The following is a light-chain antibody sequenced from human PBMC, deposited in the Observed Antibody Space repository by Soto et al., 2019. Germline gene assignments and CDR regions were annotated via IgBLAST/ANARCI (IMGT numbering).Light chain of an antibody. CDR2: GNS. J-gene: IGLJ2*01. CDR3: QSYDSSLSRV. Sequence: QSVLTQPPSVSGAPGQRVNISCSVSSSDIGAGYDVHWYQQLPGTAPKLLIYGNSNRPSGVPDRFSGSKSGTSASLAITGLQAEDEADYYCQSYDSSLSRVFGGGTKLTVL. V-gene: IGLV1-40*01. CDR1: SSDIGAGYD.